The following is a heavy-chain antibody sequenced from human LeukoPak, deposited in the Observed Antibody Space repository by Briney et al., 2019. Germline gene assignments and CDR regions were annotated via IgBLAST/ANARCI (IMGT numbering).Heavy chain of an antibody. CDR1: GYSTTSGSY. Sequence: PSETLSLTCTVSGYSTTSGSYWGWIRQPPGKGLEWIANVYHRGTTYYNPSLESRLTISVDTSKNHFSLRLSSLSAADTAIYYCARFADTNYDAFDIWGQGTLVTVSS. CDR3: ARFADTNYDAFDI. J-gene: IGHJ3*02. CDR2: VYHRGTT. D-gene: IGHD4-11*01. V-gene: IGHV4-38-2*02.